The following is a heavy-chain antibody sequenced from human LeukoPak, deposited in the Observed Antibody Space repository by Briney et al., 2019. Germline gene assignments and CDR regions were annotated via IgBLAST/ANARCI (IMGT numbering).Heavy chain of an antibody. CDR3: ARHVGRKVGATDFDY. CDR2: IYYSGST. D-gene: IGHD1-26*01. CDR1: GFTFSSYW. J-gene: IGHJ4*02. Sequence: PGGSLRLSCAASGFTFSSYWMSWIRQPPGKGLEWIGSIYYSGSTYYNPSLKSRVTISVDTSKNQFSLKLSSVTAADTAVYYCARHVGRKVGATDFDYWGQGTLVTVSS. V-gene: IGHV4-39*01.